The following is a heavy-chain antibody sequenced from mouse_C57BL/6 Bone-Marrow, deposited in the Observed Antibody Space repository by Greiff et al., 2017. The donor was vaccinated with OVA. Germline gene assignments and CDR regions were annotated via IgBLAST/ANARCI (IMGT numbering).Heavy chain of an antibody. Sequence: SGPELVKPGASVKMSCKASGYTFTDYNMHWVKQSHGKSLEWIGYINPNNGGTSYNQKFKGKATLTVNKSSSTAYMELRSLTSEDSAVYYCANWGYYFDYWGQGTTLTVSS. V-gene: IGHV1-22*01. CDR3: ANWGYYFDY. J-gene: IGHJ2*01. CDR1: GYTFTDYN. D-gene: IGHD4-1*01. CDR2: INPNNGGT.